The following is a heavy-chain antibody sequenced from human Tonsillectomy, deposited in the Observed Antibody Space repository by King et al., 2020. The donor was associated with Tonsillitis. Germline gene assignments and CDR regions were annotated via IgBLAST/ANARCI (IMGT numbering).Heavy chain of an antibody. CDR2: INTLSGGI. CDR3: ARVVPVAGTRWDYFDY. D-gene: IGHD6-19*01. J-gene: IGHJ4*02. Sequence: VQLVESGAEVKKPGASVKVSCKSSGDTFIGQYMHWVRQAPGQGLEWMGWINTLSGGINYAQKFQGRVNMTRDTSISTAYMDLRSLRSDDTAVYYCARVVPVAGTRWDYFDYWGQGTLVTVSS. V-gene: IGHV1-2*02. CDR1: GDTFIGQY.